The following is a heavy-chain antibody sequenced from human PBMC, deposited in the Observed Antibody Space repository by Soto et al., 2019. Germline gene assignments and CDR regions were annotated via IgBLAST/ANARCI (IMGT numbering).Heavy chain of an antibody. Sequence: PGGSLRLSCAASGFTFSSYWMSWVRQAPGKGLEWVANIKQDGSEKYYVDSVKGQFTISRDNAKNSLYLQMNSLRAEDTAVYYCARDRTVTTIPGYFDYWGQGTLVTVPQ. CDR3: ARDRTVTTIPGYFDY. D-gene: IGHD4-17*01. V-gene: IGHV3-7*01. CDR2: IKQDGSEK. J-gene: IGHJ4*02. CDR1: GFTFSSYW.